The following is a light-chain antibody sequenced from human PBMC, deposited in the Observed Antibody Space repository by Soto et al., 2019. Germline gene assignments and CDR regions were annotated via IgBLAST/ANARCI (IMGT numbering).Light chain of an antibody. CDR3: QHYLNYPIT. Sequence: PSSLSASTGDTVTITCRASQDIGSVLAWYQQKPGTAPKVLISGASNLHGGVPSRFSGSGSRTDFTLTITHLQSEDFATYYCQHYLNYPITFGQGTRLEI. CDR1: QDIGSV. J-gene: IGKJ5*01. V-gene: IGKV1-8*01. CDR2: GAS.